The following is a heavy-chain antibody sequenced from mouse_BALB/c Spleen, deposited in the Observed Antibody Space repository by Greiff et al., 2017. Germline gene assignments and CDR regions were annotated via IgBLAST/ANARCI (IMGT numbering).Heavy chain of an antibody. Sequence: EVKVEESGGGLVKPGGSLKLSCAASGFAFSSYDMSWVRQTPEKRLEWVAYISSGGGSTYYPDTVKGRFTIARDNAKNTLYLQMSSLKSEDTAMYYCARHRADAMDYWGQGTSVTVSS. D-gene: IGHD3-1*01. V-gene: IGHV5-12-1*01. CDR3: ARHRADAMDY. CDR1: GFAFSSYD. J-gene: IGHJ4*01. CDR2: ISSGGGST.